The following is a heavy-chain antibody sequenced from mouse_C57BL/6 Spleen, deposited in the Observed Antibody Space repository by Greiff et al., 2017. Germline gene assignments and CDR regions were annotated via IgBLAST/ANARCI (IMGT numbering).Heavy chain of an antibody. Sequence: EVQGVESGGGLVKPGGSLKLSCAASGFTFSSYAMSWVRQTPEKRLEWVATISDGGSYTYYPDNVKGRFTISRDNAKNNLYLQMSHLKSEDTAMYYCARGAKSLGYWGQGTTLTVSS. J-gene: IGHJ2*01. V-gene: IGHV5-4*01. CDR3: ARGAKSLGY. CDR2: ISDGGSYT. CDR1: GFTFSSYA. D-gene: IGHD4-1*01.